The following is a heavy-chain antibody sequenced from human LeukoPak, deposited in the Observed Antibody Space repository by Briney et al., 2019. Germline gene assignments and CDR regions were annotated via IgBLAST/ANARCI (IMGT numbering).Heavy chain of an antibody. CDR2: ISAYNGNT. D-gene: IGHD2-2*01. CDR3: AREGGLGYCSSTSCYLFNY. CDR1: GYTFTSYG. V-gene: IGHV1-18*01. Sequence: ASVKVSCKASGYTFTSYGISWVRQAPGQGLEWMGWISAYNGNTNYAQKLQGRVTMTTDTSTSTAYMELRSLRSDDTAVYYCAREGGLGYCSSTSCYLFNYWGQGTLVTVSS. J-gene: IGHJ4*02.